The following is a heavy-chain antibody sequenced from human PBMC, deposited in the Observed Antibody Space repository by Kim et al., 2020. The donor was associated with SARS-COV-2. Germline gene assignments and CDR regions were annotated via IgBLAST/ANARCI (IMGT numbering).Heavy chain of an antibody. Sequence: GGSLRLSCAASGFTFSSYDMHWVRQGTGKGLEWVSAIGTAGDTFYPGSVKGRFTISRENAKNSLYLQMNSLRAGDTAVYYCAREDCSNTSCYLDPWGQGTLVTVSS. J-gene: IGHJ5*02. CDR2: IGTAGDT. V-gene: IGHV3-13*04. CDR1: GFTFSSYD. CDR3: AREDCSNTSCYLDP. D-gene: IGHD2-2*01.